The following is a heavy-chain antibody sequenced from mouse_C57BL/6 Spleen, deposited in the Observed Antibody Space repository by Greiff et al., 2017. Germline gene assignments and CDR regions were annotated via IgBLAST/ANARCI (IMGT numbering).Heavy chain of an antibody. Sequence: EVKLVESGGGLVKPGGSLKLSCAASGFTFSDYGMHWVRQAPEKGLEWVAYISSGSSTIYYADTVKGRFTISRDNAKNTLFLQMTSLRSEDTAMYYCASGYYYGSSYDWYFDVWGTGTTVTVSS. V-gene: IGHV5-17*01. CDR2: ISSGSSTI. J-gene: IGHJ1*03. CDR3: ASGYYYGSSYDWYFDV. CDR1: GFTFSDYG. D-gene: IGHD1-1*01.